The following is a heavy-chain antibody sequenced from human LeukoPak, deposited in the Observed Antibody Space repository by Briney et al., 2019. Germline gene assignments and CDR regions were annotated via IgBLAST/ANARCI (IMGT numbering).Heavy chain of an antibody. V-gene: IGHV3-33*01. CDR2: IWYDGSNK. D-gene: IGHD1-26*01. J-gene: IGHJ2*01. Sequence: GGSLRLSCAASGFTFSNYAMHWVRQAPGKGLEWVEAIWYDGSNKYFADSVKGRFTLSRDNSKNTLYLQMNSLRAEDTAVYYCARDRGIVGATIWYFDLWGRGTLVTVSS. CDR3: ARDRGIVGATIWYFDL. CDR1: GFTFSNYA.